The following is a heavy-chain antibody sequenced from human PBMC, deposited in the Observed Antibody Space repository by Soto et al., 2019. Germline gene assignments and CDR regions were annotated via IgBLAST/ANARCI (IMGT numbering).Heavy chain of an antibody. J-gene: IGHJ4*02. D-gene: IGHD3-3*01. Sequence: QITLNESGPTQVKPRQTLTLTCTFSGFSLTTSGVGVGWIRQSPGKAPEWLALIYCDDDKRYSPSLKSRLTITKDPYKNPVVLTMTALAPADTATYSCAHRVLRTVFGLVTTTAIYFDFWGKGTPVAVSS. CDR3: AHRVLRTVFGLVTTTAIYFDF. CDR1: GFSLTTSGVG. CDR2: IYCDDDK. V-gene: IGHV2-5*02.